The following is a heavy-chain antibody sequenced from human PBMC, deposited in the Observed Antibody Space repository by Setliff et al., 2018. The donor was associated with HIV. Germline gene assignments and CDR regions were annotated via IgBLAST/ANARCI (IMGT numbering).Heavy chain of an antibody. CDR1: GYTFTSYY. V-gene: IGHV1-46*01. CDR2: INPSGGST. Sequence: ASVKVSCKASGYTFTSYYMHWVRQAPGQGLEWMGIINPSGGSTSYVERFQGRVSMTSDTSTSTVYMEMSNLRSEDTAIYYCAKEYHTEATGRRLANYFDYWGQGTLVTVSS. J-gene: IGHJ4*02. CDR3: AKEYHTEATGRRLANYFDY. D-gene: IGHD6-13*01.